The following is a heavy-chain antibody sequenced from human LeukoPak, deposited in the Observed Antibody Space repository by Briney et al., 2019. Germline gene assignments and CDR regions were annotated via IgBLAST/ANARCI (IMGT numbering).Heavy chain of an antibody. V-gene: IGHV1-18*01. Sequence: ASVKVSCKASGYTFTSYGISWVRQAPGQGLEWMGWISAYNGNTNYAQKLQGRVTMTTDTSTSTAYMELSSLRSEDTAVYYCPRVWGYCSSTSCYFDYWGQGTLVTVSS. CDR3: PRVWGYCSSTSCYFDY. J-gene: IGHJ4*02. CDR1: GYTFTSYG. CDR2: ISAYNGNT. D-gene: IGHD2-2*01.